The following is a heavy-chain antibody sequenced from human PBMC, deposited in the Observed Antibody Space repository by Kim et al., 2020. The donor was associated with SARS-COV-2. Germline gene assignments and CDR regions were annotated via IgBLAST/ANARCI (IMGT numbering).Heavy chain of an antibody. J-gene: IGHJ1*01. D-gene: IGHD3-22*01. CDR1: GFTFSSYA. CDR3: ARAANYYDSSGYYGYFQH. V-gene: IGHV3-30-3*01. Sequence: GGSLRLSCAASGFTFSSYAMHWVRQAPGKGLEWVAVISYDGSNKYYADSVKGRFTISRDNSKNTLYLQMNSLRAEDTAVYYCARAANYYDSSGYYGYFQHWGQGTLVTVSS. CDR2: ISYDGSNK.